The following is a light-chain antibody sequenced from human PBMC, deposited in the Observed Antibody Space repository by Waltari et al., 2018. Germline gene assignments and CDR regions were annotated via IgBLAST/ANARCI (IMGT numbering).Light chain of an antibody. V-gene: IGKV1-39*01. CDR3: QQSYSTPHT. CDR2: AAS. CDR1: QSISNS. Sequence: DIQMTQSPSSLSASVGDRVTITCRASQSISNSLNWIQQKPGKAPKFLIYAASTLQSGGPSRFSGCGSGTDFTLTISSLQPEDFATYYCQQSYSTPHTFGQGTKLQIK. J-gene: IGKJ2*01.